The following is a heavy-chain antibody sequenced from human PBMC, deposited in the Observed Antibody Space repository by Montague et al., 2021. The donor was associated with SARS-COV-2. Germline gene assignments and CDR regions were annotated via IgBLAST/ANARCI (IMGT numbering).Heavy chain of an antibody. J-gene: IGHJ4*02. CDR2: INQSGRT. D-gene: IGHD3-10*01. CDR1: GGSFSGYY. Sequence: SETLSLTCALYGGSFSGYYWSWIRQPPEKGLEWIGEINQSGRTNNDPSLKSRVIISVDTSKNQFSLKLSSVTAADTAVYYCARRGSSVWGVTVSAELDYWGQGILDIVSS. CDR3: ARRGSSVWGVTVSAELDY. V-gene: IGHV4-34*01.